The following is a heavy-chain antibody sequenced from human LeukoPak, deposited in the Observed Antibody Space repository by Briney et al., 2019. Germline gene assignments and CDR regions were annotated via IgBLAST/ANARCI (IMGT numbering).Heavy chain of an antibody. D-gene: IGHD3/OR15-3a*01. CDR3: ARGTDNPLDY. J-gene: IGHJ4*02. CDR1: GVTVSSKY. CDR2: VYSGGNT. Sequence: PGGSLRLSCAVSGVTVSSKYMGWGRQAPGKGLEWVSVVYSGGNTYYADSVKGRFTISRDNSKNTLYLQMNSLRAEDTAVYYCARGTDNPLDYWGQGTLVTVSS. V-gene: IGHV3-53*01.